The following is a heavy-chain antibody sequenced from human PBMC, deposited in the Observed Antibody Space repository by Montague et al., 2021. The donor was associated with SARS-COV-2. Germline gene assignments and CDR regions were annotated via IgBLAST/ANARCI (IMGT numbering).Heavy chain of an antibody. CDR1: GGSISSGGYY. Sequence: SETLSLTCTVSGGSISSGGYYWSWFRQPPGKGLEWMGEINHSGSTNYNPSLKSRVTTSVDTSKNQFSLKLTSVTAADTAVYYCARGPRITMIVVVITDIWFDPWGQGTLVTVSS. J-gene: IGHJ5*02. V-gene: IGHV4-39*07. CDR2: INHSGST. CDR3: ARGPRITMIVVVITDIWFDP. D-gene: IGHD3-22*01.